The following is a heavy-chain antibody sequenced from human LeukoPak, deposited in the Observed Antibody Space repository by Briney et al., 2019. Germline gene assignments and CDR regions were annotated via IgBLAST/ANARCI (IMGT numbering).Heavy chain of an antibody. J-gene: IGHJ4*02. D-gene: IGHD5-18*01. CDR3: VRDVEETSAIYYFDY. V-gene: IGHV3-30*04. CDR2: ISYDGRDK. CDR1: GFTFSRYP. Sequence: RPGGSLRLSCAASGFTFSRYPMHWVRQAPGKGLEWVSVISYDGRDKHHADSVRGRFTISRDNSKNTLYLQMNSLRAEDTAVYYCVRDVEETSAIYYFDYWGQGTLVTVSS.